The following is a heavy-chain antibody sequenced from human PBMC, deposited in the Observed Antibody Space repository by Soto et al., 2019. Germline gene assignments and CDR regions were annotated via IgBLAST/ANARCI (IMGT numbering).Heavy chain of an antibody. Sequence: SETLSLTCAVSSGSISSSNWWSWVRQPPGKGLEWIGEIYHSGSTNYNPSLKSRVTISVDKSKNQFSLKLSSVTAADTAVYYCARESITMVRGVTKVLDYWGQGTLVTVSS. CDR3: ARESITMVRGVTKVLDY. CDR1: SGSISSSNW. CDR2: IYHSGST. V-gene: IGHV4-4*02. D-gene: IGHD3-10*01. J-gene: IGHJ4*02.